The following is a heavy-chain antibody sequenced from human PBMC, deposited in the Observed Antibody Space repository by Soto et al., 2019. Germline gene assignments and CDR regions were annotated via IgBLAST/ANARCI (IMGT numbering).Heavy chain of an antibody. D-gene: IGHD3-10*01. CDR2: IRSKAYGGTT. CDR3: NREVLLWFGELLIDY. CDR1: GFTFGDYA. Sequence: HPGGSLRLSCTASGFTFGDYAMSWVRQAPGKGLEWVGFIRSKAYGGTTEYAASVKGRFTISRDDSKSIAYLQMNSLKTEDTAVYYCNREVLLWFGELLIDYWGQGTLVTVSS. J-gene: IGHJ4*02. V-gene: IGHV3-49*04.